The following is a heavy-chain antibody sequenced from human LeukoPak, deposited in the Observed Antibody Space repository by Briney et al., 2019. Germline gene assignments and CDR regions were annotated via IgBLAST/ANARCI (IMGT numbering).Heavy chain of an antibody. CDR3: ARHVRPLDSMVQGLINY. D-gene: IGHD3-10*01. J-gene: IGHJ4*02. CDR1: GTSISRSGYY. Sequence: SETLSLTCTVSGTSISRSGYYWSWIRQHPGKGLECIGFTYYSGSTHYNPSLESRVTISVDTSKNQLSLKLSSVTAADTAVYYCARHVRPLDSMVQGLINYWGQGTLVTVSS. CDR2: TYYSGST. V-gene: IGHV4-31*03.